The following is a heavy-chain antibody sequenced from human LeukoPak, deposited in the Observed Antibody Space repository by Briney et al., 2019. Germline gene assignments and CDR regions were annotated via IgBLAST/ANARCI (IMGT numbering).Heavy chain of an antibody. CDR2: IIPILGIA. J-gene: IGHJ4*02. Sequence: ASVKVSCKASGGTFSSYAISWVRQAPGQGLEWMGRIIPILGIANYAQKFQGRVTITADKSTSTAYMELSSLRSEDTAVYYCARIEDHDYGGNSDYWGQGTLVTVSS. D-gene: IGHD4-23*01. CDR3: ARIEDHDYGGNSDY. CDR1: GGTFSSYA. V-gene: IGHV1-69*04.